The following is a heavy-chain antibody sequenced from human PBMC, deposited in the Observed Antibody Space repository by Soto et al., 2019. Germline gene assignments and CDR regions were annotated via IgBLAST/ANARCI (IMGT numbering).Heavy chain of an antibody. V-gene: IGHV1-69*01. CDR3: ASYSIAVAGTPSTCGY. D-gene: IGHD6-19*01. Sequence: QVQLVQSGAEVKKPGSSVKVSCKASGGTFSSYAISWVRQAPGQRLEWMGGIIPIFGTANYAQKFQGRVTITADGSTRTAYMELSRLRSEDTAVYYCASYSIAVAGTPSTCGYWGQGTLVTVSS. CDR2: IIPIFGTA. J-gene: IGHJ4*02. CDR1: GGTFSSYA.